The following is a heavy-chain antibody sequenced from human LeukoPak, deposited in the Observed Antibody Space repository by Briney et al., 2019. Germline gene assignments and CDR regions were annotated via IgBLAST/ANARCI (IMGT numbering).Heavy chain of an antibody. D-gene: IGHD5-24*01. CDR3: ARDGGEQRRDGYNYPGY. CDR1: GFNFASNW. Sequence: GGSLRLSCAASGFNFASNWMHWVRQTPGKGLMWVSRINSGGSGTSYADSVEGRFTISRDNSKNTLYLQMNSLRAEDTAVYYCARDGGEQRRDGYNYPGYWGQGTLVTVSS. CDR2: INSGGSGT. J-gene: IGHJ4*02. V-gene: IGHV3-74*01.